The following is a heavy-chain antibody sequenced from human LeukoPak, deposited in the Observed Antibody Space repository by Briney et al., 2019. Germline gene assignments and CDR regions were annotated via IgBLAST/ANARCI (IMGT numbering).Heavy chain of an antibody. J-gene: IGHJ4*02. CDR1: GYTFTCYY. Sequence: ASVKVSCKASGYTFTCYYMHGVRQAPGQGLEWMGWINPNSGGTNYAQKFQGRVTMTRDTSISTAYMELSRLRSDDTAVYYCARDRDYYGSPERGYYFDYWGQGTLVTVSS. CDR2: INPNSGGT. D-gene: IGHD3-10*01. V-gene: IGHV1-2*02. CDR3: ARDRDYYGSPERGYYFDY.